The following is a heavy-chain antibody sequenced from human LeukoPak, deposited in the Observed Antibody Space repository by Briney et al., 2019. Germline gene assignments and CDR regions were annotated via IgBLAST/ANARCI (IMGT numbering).Heavy chain of an antibody. CDR2: TSAYNGNT. Sequence: SVKVSCKASGGTFSSYGISWVRQAPGQGLEWMGWTSAYNGNTNYAQKLQGRVTMTTDTSTSTAYMELRSLRSDDTAVYYCARDNWVDCWGQGTLVTVSS. CDR3: ARDNWVDC. V-gene: IGHV1-18*01. J-gene: IGHJ5*01. CDR1: GGTFSSYG.